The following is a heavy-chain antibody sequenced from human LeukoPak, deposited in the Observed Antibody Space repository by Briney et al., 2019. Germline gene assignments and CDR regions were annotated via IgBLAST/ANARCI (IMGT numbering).Heavy chain of an antibody. J-gene: IGHJ4*02. CDR2: IRGIGGST. Sequence: GGSLRLSCAASGFTFSSYAMSWVRQAPGKGLEWVSAIRGIGGSTYYADSVKGRFTISRDNSKNTLYLQMNSLRAEDTAVYYCAKRKGGYCSSTSCPLDYWGQGTLVTVSS. V-gene: IGHV3-23*01. D-gene: IGHD2-2*01. CDR1: GFTFSSYA. CDR3: AKRKGGYCSSTSCPLDY.